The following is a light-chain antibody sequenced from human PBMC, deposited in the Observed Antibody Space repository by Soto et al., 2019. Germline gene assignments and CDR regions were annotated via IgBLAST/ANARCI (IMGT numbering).Light chain of an antibody. Sequence: EIVLTQSPGTLSLSPGKRATLSCRASQSVSSSYLVWYQQKPGQAPRLLIYDTSSRATGIPDRFSGSGSGTDFTLTISRLEPEDFAVYYCQQYAGSPWTFGQGTKVDIK. V-gene: IGKV3-20*01. J-gene: IGKJ1*01. CDR3: QQYAGSPWT. CDR2: DTS. CDR1: QSVSSSY.